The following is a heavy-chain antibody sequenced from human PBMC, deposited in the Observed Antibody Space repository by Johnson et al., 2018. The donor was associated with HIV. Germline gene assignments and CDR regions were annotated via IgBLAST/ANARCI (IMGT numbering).Heavy chain of an antibody. CDR1: GFTFSNYA. CDR2: ISDNGGSA. D-gene: IGHD6-19*01. CDR3: AKDRSTGWYPAFDI. V-gene: IGHV3-23*04. J-gene: IGHJ3*02. Sequence: VQLVESGGGVVQPGRSLRLSCAASGFTFSNYAMHWVRQAPGKGLEWVSTISDNGGSAYYADSVKGRFTISRDKSKNTVYLEMNSLRAEDTALYYCAKDRSTGWYPAFDIWGQGTMVTVSS.